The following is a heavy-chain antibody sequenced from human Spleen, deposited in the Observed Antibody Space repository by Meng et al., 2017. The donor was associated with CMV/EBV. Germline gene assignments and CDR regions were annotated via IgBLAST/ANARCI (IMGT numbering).Heavy chain of an antibody. J-gene: IGHJ5*02. CDR2: IRFDGSNK. CDR1: GFTFSSYV. V-gene: IGHV3-30*02. CDR3: ARDQGGNWFDP. D-gene: IGHD3-16*01. Sequence: GESLKISCVASGFTFSSYVLHWVRQAPGKGLEWVAFIRFDGSNKYYADSVKGRFTISRDNSKNTLYLQMNSLRAEDTAVYYCARDQGGNWFDPWGQGTLVTVSS.